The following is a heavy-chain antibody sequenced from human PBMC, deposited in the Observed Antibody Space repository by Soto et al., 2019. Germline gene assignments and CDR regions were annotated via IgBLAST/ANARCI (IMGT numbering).Heavy chain of an antibody. Sequence: SETLSLTCTVSGGSISSGGYYWSWIRQHPGKGLEWIGYIYYSGSTYYNPSLKSRVTISVDTSKNQFSLKLSSVTAADTAVYYCARTSCSGGSCYKIDCWGQGTLVTVSS. CDR1: GGSISSGGYY. J-gene: IGHJ4*02. V-gene: IGHV4-31*03. CDR2: IYYSGST. D-gene: IGHD2-15*01. CDR3: ARTSCSGGSCYKIDC.